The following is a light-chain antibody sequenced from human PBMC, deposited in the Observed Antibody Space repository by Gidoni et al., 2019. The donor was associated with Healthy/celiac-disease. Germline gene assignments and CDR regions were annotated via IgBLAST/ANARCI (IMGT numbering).Light chain of an antibody. CDR2: GAS. V-gene: IGKV3-20*01. CDR1: QSVSSSY. CDR3: QQYGSSPDT. Sequence: IVLTQSPGTLSLSPGERATLSCRASQSVSSSYLAWYQQKPGQAHRLLIYGASSRATGIPDRFSGSGSGTDFTLTISRLEPEDFAVYYCQQYGSSPDTFGQGTKVEIK. J-gene: IGKJ1*01.